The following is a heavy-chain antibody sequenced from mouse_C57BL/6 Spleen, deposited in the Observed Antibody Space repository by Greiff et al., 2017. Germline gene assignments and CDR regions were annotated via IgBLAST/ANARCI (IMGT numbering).Heavy chain of an antibody. J-gene: IGHJ3*01. CDR3: TSFCYDYPWFAY. CDR2: ISSGGDYI. V-gene: IGHV5-9-1*02. D-gene: IGHD2-4*01. Sequence: EVKLVESGEGLVKPGGSLKLSCAASGFTFSSYAMSWVRQTPEKRLEWVAYISSGGDYIYYADTVKGRFTISRDNARNTLYLQMSSLKSEDTAMYYCTSFCYDYPWFAYWGQGTLVTVSA. CDR1: GFTFSSYA.